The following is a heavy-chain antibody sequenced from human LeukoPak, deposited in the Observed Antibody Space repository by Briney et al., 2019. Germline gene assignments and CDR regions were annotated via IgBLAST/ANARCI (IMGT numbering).Heavy chain of an antibody. J-gene: IGHJ4*02. V-gene: IGHV1-8*03. CDR3: ARGPGDFWSGYYKV. D-gene: IGHD3-3*01. CDR1: GYTFTSYD. Sequence: ASVKVSCKASGYTFTSYDINWVRHATGQGLEWMGWMNPNSGNTGYAQKFQGRVTITRNTSISTAYMELSSLRSGDTAVYYCARGPGDFWSGYYKVWGQGTLVTISS. CDR2: MNPNSGNT.